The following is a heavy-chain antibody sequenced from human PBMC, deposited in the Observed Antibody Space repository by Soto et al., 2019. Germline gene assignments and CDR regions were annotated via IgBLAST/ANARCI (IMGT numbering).Heavy chain of an antibody. V-gene: IGHV1-69*13. CDR1: GGTFSSYA. J-gene: IGHJ4*02. CDR3: AVLAVVAATDFDY. Sequence: SVKVSCKASGGTFSSYAISWVRQAPGQGLEWMGGIIPIFGTANYAQKFQGRVTITADESTSTAYMELSSLRSEDTAVYYCAVLAVVAATDFDYWGQGTLVTVSS. CDR2: IIPIFGTA. D-gene: IGHD2-15*01.